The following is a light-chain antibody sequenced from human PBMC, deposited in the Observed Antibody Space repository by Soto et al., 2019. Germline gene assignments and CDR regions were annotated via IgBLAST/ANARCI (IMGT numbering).Light chain of an antibody. CDR2: DAS. V-gene: IGKV3-11*01. Sequence: EIVLTQSPATLSLSPGERATLSCRASQSVSSYLAWYQQKPGQAPRLLIYDASNRATGIPARFSGSGSGTDFTLTISRLEPEEFEVYYCQQRSNWPITVGQGTRLEIK. CDR1: QSVSSY. J-gene: IGKJ5*01. CDR3: QQRSNWPIT.